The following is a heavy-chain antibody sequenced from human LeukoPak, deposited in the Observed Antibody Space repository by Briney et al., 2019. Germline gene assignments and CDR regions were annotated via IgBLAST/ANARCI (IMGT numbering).Heavy chain of an antibody. V-gene: IGHV4-59*01. CDR3: ARVSREILGLYGKRGLYYFDY. CDR2: IYYSGST. J-gene: IGHJ4*02. CDR1: GGSISSYY. Sequence: KPSETLSLTCTVSGGSISSYYWSWIRQPPGKGLEWIGYIYYSGSTNYNPSLKSRVTISVDTSKNQFSLKLSSVTAADTAVYYCARVSREILGLYGKRGLYYFDYWGQGTLVTVSS. D-gene: IGHD3-10*01.